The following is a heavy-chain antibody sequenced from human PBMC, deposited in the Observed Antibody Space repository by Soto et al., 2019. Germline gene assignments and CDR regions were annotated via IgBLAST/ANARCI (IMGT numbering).Heavy chain of an antibody. V-gene: IGHV4-30-4*01. D-gene: IGHD2-21*02. J-gene: IGHJ6*02. CDR1: GGSISTDNYH. CDR3: AIEDDGGDMDYYGLAV. CDR2: IHYSGSI. Sequence: QVQLQESGPGLVRPSQTLSLTCTVSGGSISTDNYHWTWIRQTPGKGLEWIGYIHYSGSIHFNPSLQSRVSMSVDTSKNLFSLKLSSVTAADTAVYFCAIEDDGGDMDYYGLAVWGQGTTVTVSS.